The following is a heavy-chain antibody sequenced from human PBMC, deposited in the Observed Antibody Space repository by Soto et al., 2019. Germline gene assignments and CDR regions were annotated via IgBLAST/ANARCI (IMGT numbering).Heavy chain of an antibody. V-gene: IGHV1-2*04. D-gene: IGHD3-9*01. Sequence: ASVKVSCKASGYTFTGYYMHWERQAPGQGLEWMGWINPNSGGTNYAQKFQGWVTMTRDTSISTAYMELSRLRSDDTAVYYCARTKLIQDYDILTGYYYYYYGMDVWGQGTTVTVPS. J-gene: IGHJ6*02. CDR1: GYTFTGYY. CDR3: ARTKLIQDYDILTGYYYYYYGMDV. CDR2: INPNSGGT.